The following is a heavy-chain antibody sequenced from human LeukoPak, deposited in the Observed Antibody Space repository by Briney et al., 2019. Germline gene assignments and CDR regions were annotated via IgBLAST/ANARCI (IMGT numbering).Heavy chain of an antibody. CDR3: ARVSGYDPLSVHYYYYYYMDV. CDR2: IYYSGST. V-gene: IGHV4-39*07. J-gene: IGHJ6*03. D-gene: IGHD5-12*01. Sequence: SETLSLTCTVSGGSISSSSYYWGWIRQPPGKGLEWIGSIYYSGSTYYNPSLKSRVTISVDTSKNQFSLKLSSVTAADTAVYYCARVSGYDPLSVHYYYYYYMDVWGKGTTVTISS. CDR1: GGSISSSSYY.